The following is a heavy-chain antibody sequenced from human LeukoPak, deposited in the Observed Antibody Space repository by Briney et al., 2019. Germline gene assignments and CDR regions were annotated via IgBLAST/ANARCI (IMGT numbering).Heavy chain of an antibody. V-gene: IGHV3-30*03. CDR1: GFTFSSYG. CDR3: ARDQVGYCSSTSCYAYYYYGMDV. J-gene: IGHJ6*02. D-gene: IGHD2-2*01. CDR2: ISYDGSNK. Sequence: GGSLRLSCAASGFTFSSYGMHWVRQAPGKGLEWVAVISYDGSNKYYADSVKGRFTISRDNSKNSLYLQMNSLRAEDTAVYYCARDQVGYCSSTSCYAYYYYGMDVWGQGTTVTVSS.